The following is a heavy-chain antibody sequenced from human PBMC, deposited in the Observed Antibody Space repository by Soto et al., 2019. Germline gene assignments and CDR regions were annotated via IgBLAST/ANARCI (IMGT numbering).Heavy chain of an antibody. D-gene: IGHD1-26*01. CDR3: TTAEVGATTGSDY. CDR2: IKSKTDGGTT. Sequence: GGSLRLSCAASGFTFSNAWMSWVRQAPGKGLEWVGRIKSKTDGGTTDYAAPVKGRFTISRDDSKNTLYLQMNSLKTEDTAVYYCTTAEVGATTGSDYWGQGTLVTVSS. CDR1: GFTFSNAW. J-gene: IGHJ4*02. V-gene: IGHV3-15*01.